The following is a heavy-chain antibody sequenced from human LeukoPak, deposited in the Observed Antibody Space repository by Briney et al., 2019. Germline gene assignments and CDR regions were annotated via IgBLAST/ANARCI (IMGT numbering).Heavy chain of an antibody. CDR2: IRSKAYGGTT. J-gene: IGHJ4*02. Sequence: PGGSLRLPCTASGFTFGDYAMSWVRQAPGKGLEWVGFIRSKAYGGTTEYAASVKGRSTISRDDSKSIDYLQMNSLKTEDTAVYYCTSCSSISCYTFDFDYWGQGTLVTVSS. CDR1: GFTFGDYA. D-gene: IGHD2-2*02. V-gene: IGHV3-49*04. CDR3: TSCSSISCYTFDFDY.